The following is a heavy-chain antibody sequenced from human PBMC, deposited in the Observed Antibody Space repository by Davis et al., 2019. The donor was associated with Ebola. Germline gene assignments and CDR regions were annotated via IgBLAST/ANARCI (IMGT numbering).Heavy chain of an antibody. J-gene: IGHJ6*04. Sequence: AASVKVSCKASGGTFSSHAVSWVRQAPGQGLEWMGGIIPILGATNYAQSFQGRVTITADESTSTAYMELRSLRSDDTAVYYCAREVVFVAGTPYYYYYGMDVWGKGTTVTVSS. D-gene: IGHD6-19*01. V-gene: IGHV1-69*13. CDR1: GGTFSSHA. CDR3: AREVVFVAGTPYYYYYGMDV. CDR2: IIPILGAT.